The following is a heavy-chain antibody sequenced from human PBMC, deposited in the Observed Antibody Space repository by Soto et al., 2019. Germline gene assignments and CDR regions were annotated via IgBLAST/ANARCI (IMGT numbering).Heavy chain of an antibody. V-gene: IGHV4-34*01. Sequence: SETLSLTCAVYGGSFSGYYWSWIRQPPGKGLEWIGEINHSGSTNYNPSLKSRVTISVDTSKNQFSLKLSSVTAADTAVYYCARVTCSGGSCYGWDDAFDIWGQGTMVTVSS. CDR2: INHSGST. CDR1: GGSFSGYY. D-gene: IGHD2-15*01. CDR3: ARVTCSGGSCYGWDDAFDI. J-gene: IGHJ3*02.